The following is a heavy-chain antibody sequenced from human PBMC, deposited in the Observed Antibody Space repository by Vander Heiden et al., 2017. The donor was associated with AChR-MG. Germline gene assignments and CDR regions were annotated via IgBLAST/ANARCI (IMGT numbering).Heavy chain of an antibody. D-gene: IGHD3-22*01. V-gene: IGHV3-23*01. CDR2: ISASGGST. Sequence: EVQLLESVGGLVQPGGSLRLSCAASAFTFSSYAMGWVGQAPGKGLEWVSGISASGGSTYYADSVKGRFTISRDNSKNTLYLQMNSLRAEDTAVYYCAKDSYDSSGYRIFDYWGQGTLVTVS. CDR1: AFTFSSYA. CDR3: AKDSYDSSGYRIFDY. J-gene: IGHJ4*02.